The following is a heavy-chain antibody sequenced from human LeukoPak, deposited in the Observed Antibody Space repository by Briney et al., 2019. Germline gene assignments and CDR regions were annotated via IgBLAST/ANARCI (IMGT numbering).Heavy chain of an antibody. D-gene: IGHD3-10*01. CDR3: ARATLVSGRAFFDY. J-gene: IGHJ4*02. CDR1: GGSISSYY. Sequence: SETLSLTCTVSGGSISSYYWSWIRQPAGKGLEWIGRIYTSGSTNYNPSLKSRVTMSVGTSKNQFSLKLSSVTAADTAVYYCARATLVSGRAFFDYWGQGTLVTVSS. V-gene: IGHV4-4*07. CDR2: IYTSGST.